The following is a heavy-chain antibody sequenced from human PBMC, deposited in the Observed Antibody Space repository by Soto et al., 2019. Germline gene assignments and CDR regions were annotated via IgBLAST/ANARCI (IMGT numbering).Heavy chain of an antibody. Sequence: QLQLQESGPGLVKPSETLSLTCTVSGGSISSSSYYWGWIRQPPGKGLEWIGSIYYSGSTYYNPSLTSRVTISVDTSKNQFSLKLSSVTAADTAVYYCARHGEANYYDSSVFDPWGQGTLVTVSS. D-gene: IGHD3-22*01. CDR3: ARHGEANYYDSSVFDP. J-gene: IGHJ5*02. V-gene: IGHV4-39*01. CDR1: GGSISSSSYY. CDR2: IYYSGST.